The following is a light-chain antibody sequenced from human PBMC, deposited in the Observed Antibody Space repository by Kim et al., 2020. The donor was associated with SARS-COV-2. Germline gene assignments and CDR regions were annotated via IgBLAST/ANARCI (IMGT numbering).Light chain of an antibody. J-gene: IGKJ4*01. CDR3: QQYGSSLLT. Sequence: EIVLTQSPGTLSLSPGERATLSCRASQSVSSSYLAWYQQKPGQAPRLLIYGASSRATGIPDRFSGSGSGTDFTLTISRLEPEDFAVYYCQQYGSSLLTFGGGTKVGIK. CDR1: QSVSSSY. V-gene: IGKV3-20*01. CDR2: GAS.